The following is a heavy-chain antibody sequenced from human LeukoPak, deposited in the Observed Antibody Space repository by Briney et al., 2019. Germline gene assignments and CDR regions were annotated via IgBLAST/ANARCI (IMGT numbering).Heavy chain of an antibody. CDR3: ARDYGSSGYYYGYYYGMDV. CDR2: ISSSSYI. J-gene: IGHJ6*02. V-gene: IGHV3-21*01. CDR1: GFTFSSYS. Sequence: GGSLRLSCAASGFTFSSYSVNWVRQAPGKGLEWVSSISSSSYIYYADSVKGRFTISRDNAKNSLYLQMNSLRAEDTAVYYCARDYGSSGYYYGYYYGMDVWGQGTTVTVSS. D-gene: IGHD3-22*01.